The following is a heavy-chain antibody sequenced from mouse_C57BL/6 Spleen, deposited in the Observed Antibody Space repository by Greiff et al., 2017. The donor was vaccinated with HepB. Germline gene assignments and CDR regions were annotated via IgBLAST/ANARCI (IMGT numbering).Heavy chain of an antibody. CDR2: IYPGSGST. CDR1: GYTFTSYW. J-gene: IGHJ3*01. D-gene: IGHD1-1*01. CDR3: ARSDGSSYSPFAY. V-gene: IGHV1-55*01. Sequence: QVQLQQPGAELVKPGASVKMSCKASGYTFTSYWITWVKQRPGQGLEWIGDIYPGSGSTNYNEKFKSKATLTVDTSSSTAYMQLSSLTSEDSAVYFCARSDGSSYSPFAYWGQGTLVTVSA.